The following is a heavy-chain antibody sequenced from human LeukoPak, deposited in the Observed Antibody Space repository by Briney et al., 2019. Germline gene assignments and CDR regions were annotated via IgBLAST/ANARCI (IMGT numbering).Heavy chain of an antibody. Sequence: GGSLRLSCAASEFTFSNYAMSWVRQAPGKGLEWVSTFSGSGGDTYYADSVKGRFTISRDNYKKTLFLQMNGLRAEDTAVYYCARGGIAADLWYFDLWGHGTLVSVSS. CDR3: ARGGIAADLWYFDL. CDR2: FSGSGGDT. V-gene: IGHV3-23*01. CDR1: EFTFSNYA. D-gene: IGHD6-13*01. J-gene: IGHJ2*01.